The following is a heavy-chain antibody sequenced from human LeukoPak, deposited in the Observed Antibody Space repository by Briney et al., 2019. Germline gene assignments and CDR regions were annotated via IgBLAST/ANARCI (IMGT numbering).Heavy chain of an antibody. CDR1: GYAFTSYD. Sequence: GASVKVSCKASGYAFTSYDINWVRQATGQGLEWMGWMNPNSGNTGYAQKFQDRVTMTRNTSISTAYMELSSLRSEDTAVYYCARGGRITIFGVVILGPINWFDPWGQGTLVTVSS. CDR2: MNPNSGNT. CDR3: ARGGRITIFGVVILGPINWFDP. J-gene: IGHJ5*02. V-gene: IGHV1-8*01. D-gene: IGHD3-3*01.